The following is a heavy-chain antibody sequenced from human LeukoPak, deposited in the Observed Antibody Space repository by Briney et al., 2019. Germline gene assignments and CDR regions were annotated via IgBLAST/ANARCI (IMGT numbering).Heavy chain of an antibody. CDR1: GFTFSHVW. J-gene: IGHJ4*02. V-gene: IGHV3-15*01. Sequence: GGSLRLSCAASGFTFSHVWMSWVRQAPGKGLEWVGRIKSKTDGGTTDYAAPVKGRFTISRDDSKNTLYLQMNSLKTEDTALYYCTTLLWFGELRFDYWGQGTLVTVSS. CDR2: IKSKTDGGTT. CDR3: TTLLWFGELRFDY. D-gene: IGHD3-10*01.